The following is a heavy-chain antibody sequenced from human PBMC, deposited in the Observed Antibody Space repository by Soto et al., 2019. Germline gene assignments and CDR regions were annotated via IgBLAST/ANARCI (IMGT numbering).Heavy chain of an antibody. D-gene: IGHD6-6*01. CDR1: GESISSGGYY. CDR2: IYDTASA. V-gene: IGHV4-31*03. CDR3: ARASSSSSAAEH. J-gene: IGHJ4*02. Sequence: QVQLQESGPGLVKASQTLSLICNVSGESISSGGYYWSWIRHHPGKGLEWIGYIYDTASAYYNPSLKSRVTISMETSKNNFARKLSSVNAADTAVYYCARASSSSSAAEHWGQGTLITVSS.